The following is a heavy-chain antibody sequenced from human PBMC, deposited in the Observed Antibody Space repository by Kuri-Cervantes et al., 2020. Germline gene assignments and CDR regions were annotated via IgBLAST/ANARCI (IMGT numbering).Heavy chain of an antibody. Sequence: GESLKISCVASGFNFGIYGLHWVRQAPGKGLEWVTFIRYDGSNEYYADSVKGRFTISRDNSRNTLYLQMNSLRPEDAAVYYCAKDATYSSSWYFDYWGQGTLVTVSS. CDR3: AKDATYSSSWYFDY. J-gene: IGHJ4*02. CDR1: GFNFGIYG. D-gene: IGHD6-13*01. V-gene: IGHV3-30*02. CDR2: IRYDGSNE.